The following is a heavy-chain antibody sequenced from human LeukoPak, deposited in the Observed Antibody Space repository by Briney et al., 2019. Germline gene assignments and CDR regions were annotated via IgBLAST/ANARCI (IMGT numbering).Heavy chain of an antibody. D-gene: IGHD6-13*01. CDR1: GYSFTSYW. CDR3: ASRYSSSWGPRDAFDI. CDR2: IYPGDSDT. Sequence: GESLKISCKGSGYSFTSYWIGWVRQMPGKGLEWMGIIYPGDSDTRYSPSFQGQVTISADKSISTAYLQWSSLKASDTAMYYCASRYSSSWGPRDAFDIWGQGTVVTVSS. J-gene: IGHJ3*02. V-gene: IGHV5-51*01.